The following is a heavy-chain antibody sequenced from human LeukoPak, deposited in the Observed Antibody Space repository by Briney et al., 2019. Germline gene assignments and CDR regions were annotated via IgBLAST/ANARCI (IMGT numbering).Heavy chain of an antibody. J-gene: IGHJ6*02. CDR2: IYSGGST. CDR3: ARPIGIQLYYGMDV. D-gene: IGHD5-18*01. CDR1: GFTVSSNY. Sequence: GGSLRLSCAASGFTVSSNYMSWVRQAPGKGLEWVSVIYSGGSTHYADSVKGRFTISRDNSKNTLYLQMNSLRAEDTAVYYCARPIGIQLYYGMDVWGQGTTVTVSS. V-gene: IGHV3-53*01.